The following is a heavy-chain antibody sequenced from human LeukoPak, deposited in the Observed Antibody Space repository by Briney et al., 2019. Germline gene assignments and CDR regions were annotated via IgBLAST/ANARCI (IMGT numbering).Heavy chain of an antibody. J-gene: IGHJ3*02. CDR1: GFIFSNFG. V-gene: IGHV3-33*01. CDR2: IWDDGSNK. Sequence: GGSLRLSCAASGFIFSNFGMHWVRQAPGKGLEWVAVIWDDGSNKYYADSVKGRFTLSRDNSNNTLYLQMNSLRAEDTAVYSCARAQTIFWEFDGFDIWGRGTKVTVSS. CDR3: ARAQTIFWEFDGFDI. D-gene: IGHD3-9*01.